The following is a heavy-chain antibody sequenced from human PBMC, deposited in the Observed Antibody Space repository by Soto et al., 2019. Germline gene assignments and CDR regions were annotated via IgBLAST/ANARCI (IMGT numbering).Heavy chain of an antibody. D-gene: IGHD5-18*01. CDR2: IGTAGDT. J-gene: IGHJ4*02. V-gene: IGHV3-13*01. CDR1: GFTFSSYD. Sequence: GGSLRLSCAASGFTFSSYDMHWVCQATGKGLEWVSAIGTAGDTYYPGSVKGRFTISRENAKNSLYLQMNSLRAEDTAVYYCARAPGTNLAMGRTGPFDYWGQGTLVTVSS. CDR3: ARAPGTNLAMGRTGPFDY.